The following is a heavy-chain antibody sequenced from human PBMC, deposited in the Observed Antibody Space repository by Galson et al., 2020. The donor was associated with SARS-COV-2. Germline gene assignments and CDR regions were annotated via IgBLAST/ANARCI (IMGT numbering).Heavy chain of an antibody. CDR2: IIPIFGTA. J-gene: IGHJ6*02. V-gene: IGHV1-69*13. Sequence: SVKVSCKASGGTFSSYAISWVRQAPGQGLEWMGGIIPIFGTANYAQKFQGRVTITADESTSTAYMELSSLRSEDTAVYYCARDRGVGITGTSYYYGMDVWGQGTTVTVSS. CDR1: GGTFSSYA. D-gene: IGHD1-7*01. CDR3: ARDRGVGITGTSYYYGMDV.